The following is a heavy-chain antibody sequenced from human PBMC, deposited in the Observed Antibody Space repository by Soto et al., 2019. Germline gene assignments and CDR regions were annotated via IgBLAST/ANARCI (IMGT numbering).Heavy chain of an antibody. D-gene: IGHD2-2*01. Sequence: QVQLQESGPGLVKPSETLSLTCTVSGGSISSYYWSWIRQPPGKGLEWIGYIYYSGSTNYNPSLKSRVTISVDTPKNQFSLKLSSVTAADTAVYYCARHVPYCSDTSHCAYGMDVWGQGTTVTVSS. V-gene: IGHV4-59*08. CDR1: GGSISSYY. CDR3: ARHVPYCSDTSHCAYGMDV. CDR2: IYYSGST. J-gene: IGHJ6*02.